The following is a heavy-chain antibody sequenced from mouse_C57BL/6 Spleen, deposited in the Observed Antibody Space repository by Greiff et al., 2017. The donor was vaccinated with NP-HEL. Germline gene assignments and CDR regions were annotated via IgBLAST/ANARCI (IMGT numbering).Heavy chain of an antibody. D-gene: IGHD2-3*01. J-gene: IGHJ1*03. Sequence: QVQLQQSGPELVKPGASVKISCKASGYAFSSSWMNWVKQRPGKGLEWIGRIYPGDGDTNYNGKFKGKATLTADKSSSTAYMQLSSPTSEDAAVYFCARGDDGYSGGFDGWGTGTTVTVSS. CDR3: ARGDDGYSGGFDG. V-gene: IGHV1-82*01. CDR2: IYPGDGDT. CDR1: GYAFSSSW.